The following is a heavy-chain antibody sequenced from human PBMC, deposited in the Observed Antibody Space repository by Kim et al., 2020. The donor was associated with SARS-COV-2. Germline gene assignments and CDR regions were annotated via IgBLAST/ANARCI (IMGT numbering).Heavy chain of an antibody. Sequence: SETLSLTCAVYGGSFSGYYWSWIRQPPGKGLEWIGEINHSGSTNYNPSLKSRVTISVDTSKNQFSLKLSSVTAADTAVYYCARPGDYVWGSYGLWGQYYFDYWGQGTLVTVSS. CDR3: ARPGDYVWGSYGLWGQYYFDY. D-gene: IGHD3-16*01. J-gene: IGHJ4*02. CDR2: INHSGST. CDR1: GGSFSGYY. V-gene: IGHV4-34*01.